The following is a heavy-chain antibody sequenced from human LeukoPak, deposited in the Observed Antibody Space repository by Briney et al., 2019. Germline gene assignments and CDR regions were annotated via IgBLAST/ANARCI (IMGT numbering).Heavy chain of an antibody. CDR1: GFTFSTYG. V-gene: IGHV3-33*01. J-gene: IGHJ3*02. CDR2: IWPNGSNK. D-gene: IGHD6-13*01. Sequence: SGGSLRLSCAASGFTFSTYGMHWVRQAPGKGLEWVAVIWPNGSNKYHADSVKGRFTISRDNSKGTLFLQMSSLAAEDTAVYYCVGELLTAAGTIGAFDIWGRGTMVTVSS. CDR3: VGELLTAAGTIGAFDI.